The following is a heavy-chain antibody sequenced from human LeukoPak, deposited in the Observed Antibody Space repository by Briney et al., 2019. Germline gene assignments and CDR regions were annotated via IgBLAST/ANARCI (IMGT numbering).Heavy chain of an antibody. V-gene: IGHV4-30-4*08. J-gene: IGHJ5*02. CDR1: GGSISSGDYY. Sequence: SQTLSLTCTVSGGSISSGDYYWSWIRQPPGKGLEWIGYIYYSGSTYYNPSLKSRVTISVDTSKNQFSLKLSSVTAADTAVYYCARVYSSSWYWFDPWGQGTVVTVSS. CDR3: ARVYSSSWYWFDP. D-gene: IGHD6-13*01. CDR2: IYYSGST.